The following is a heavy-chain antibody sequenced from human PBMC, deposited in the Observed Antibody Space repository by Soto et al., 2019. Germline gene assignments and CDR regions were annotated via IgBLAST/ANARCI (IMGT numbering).Heavy chain of an antibody. CDR1: GGSISSSSYY. CDR2: IYYSGST. D-gene: IGHD2-15*01. CDR3: ARGGRYCSGGSCYPPYYFDY. J-gene: IGHJ4*02. V-gene: IGHV4-39*01. Sequence: QLQLQESGPGLVKPSETLSLTCTVSGGSISSSSYYWGWIRQPPGKGLEWIGSIYYSGSTYYNPSLKSRVTISVDTSKNQFSLKLSSVTAADTAVYYCARGGRYCSGGSCYPPYYFDYWGQGTLVTVSS.